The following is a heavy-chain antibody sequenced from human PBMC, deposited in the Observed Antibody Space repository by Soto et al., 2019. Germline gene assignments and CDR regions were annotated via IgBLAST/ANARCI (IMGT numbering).Heavy chain of an antibody. CDR3: ARALSGYDYYYYYGMDV. CDR1: GGSVSSGSYY. CDR2: IYYSGST. D-gene: IGHD5-12*01. J-gene: IGHJ6*02. V-gene: IGHV4-61*01. Sequence: PSETLSLTCTVSGGSVSSGSYYWSWIRQPPGKGLEWIGYIYYSGSTNYNPSLKSRVTISVDTSKNQFSLKLSSVTAEDTAVYYCARALSGYDYYYYYGMDVWGQGTTVTVSS.